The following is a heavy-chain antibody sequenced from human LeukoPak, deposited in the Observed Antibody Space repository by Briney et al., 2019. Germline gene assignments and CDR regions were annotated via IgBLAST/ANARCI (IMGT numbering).Heavy chain of an antibody. CDR2: INPNSGGT. V-gene: IGHV1-2*02. CDR1: GYTFTGYY. D-gene: IGHD2-2*01. CDR3: AIPGGYCSSTSCYAGGDYYYYMDV. J-gene: IGHJ6*03. Sequence: ASVKVSCKASGYTFTGYYMHWVRQPPGQGLGWMGWINPNSGGTNNAQKFQGRVTMTRDTSISTAYMELSRLRSDDTAVYYCAIPGGYCSSTSCYAGGDYYYYMDVWGKGTTVTVSS.